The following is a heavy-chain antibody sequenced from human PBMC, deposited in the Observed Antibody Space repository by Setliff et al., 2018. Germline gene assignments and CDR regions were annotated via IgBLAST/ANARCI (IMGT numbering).Heavy chain of an antibody. V-gene: IGHV4-4*08. CDR1: GVSVSRHY. CDR3: ARGGGRIRQLGATGVHTFDI. Sequence: PSETLSLTCIVSGVSVSRHYWSWIRQPPGKTLEWIGYIYTGGSTTYNPSLKSRVTLSLDTSKNHLSLNLTSVTAADTAVYYCARGGGRIRQLGATGVHTFDIWGQGTVVTVSS. J-gene: IGHJ3*02. D-gene: IGHD1-26*01. CDR2: IYTGGST.